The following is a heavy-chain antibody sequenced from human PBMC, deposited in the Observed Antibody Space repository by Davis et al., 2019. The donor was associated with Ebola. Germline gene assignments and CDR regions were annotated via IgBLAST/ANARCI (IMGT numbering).Heavy chain of an antibody. CDR1: GYSFTSYW. CDR2: IDPSDSYT. Sequence: GGSLRLSCKGSGYSFTSYWISWVRQMPGKGLEWMGRIDPSDSYTNYSPSFQGHVTISADKSISTAYLQWSSLKASDTAMYYCARQGYYYDSSGYYRGAFDIWGQGTMVTVSS. CDR3: ARQGYYYDSSGYYRGAFDI. D-gene: IGHD3-22*01. J-gene: IGHJ3*02. V-gene: IGHV5-10-1*01.